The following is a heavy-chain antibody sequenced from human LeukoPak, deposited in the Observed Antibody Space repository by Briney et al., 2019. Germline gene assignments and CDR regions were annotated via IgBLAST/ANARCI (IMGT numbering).Heavy chain of an antibody. CDR2: IYWDDDK. Sequence: SGPTLVNPTQTLTLTCTFSGFPLSTSGVGVGWIRQPPGKALEWLALIYWDDDKRYSPFLKGRLTITKDPSKNQVVLTMTNLDPVDTATYYCAHTRYNSNWFDYWGQGTLVTVSS. CDR1: GFPLSTSGVG. D-gene: IGHD6-19*01. V-gene: IGHV2-5*02. CDR3: AHTRYNSNWFDY. J-gene: IGHJ5*01.